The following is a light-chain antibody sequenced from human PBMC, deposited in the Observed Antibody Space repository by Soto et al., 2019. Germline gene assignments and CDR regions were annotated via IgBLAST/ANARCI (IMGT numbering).Light chain of an antibody. CDR1: QDISNY. CDR3: QQYDNLPG. Sequence: DLQMTQSPSSLSASVGDRVTITCQASQDISNYLNWCQQKPGKAPKLLIYDASNLETGVPSRFSGSGSGTDFTFTISSLQPEDIATYYCQQYDNLPGFGPGTKVDIK. V-gene: IGKV1-33*01. CDR2: DAS. J-gene: IGKJ3*01.